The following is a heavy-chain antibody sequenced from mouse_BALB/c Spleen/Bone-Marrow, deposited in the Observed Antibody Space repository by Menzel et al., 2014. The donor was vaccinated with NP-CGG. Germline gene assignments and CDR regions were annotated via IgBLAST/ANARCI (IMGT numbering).Heavy chain of an antibody. CDR3: ARRRREYYFDY. CDR2: IYPGEGDT. CDR1: GYTFTSYW. D-gene: IGHD2-12*01. V-gene: IGHV1-87*01. J-gene: IGHJ2*01. Sequence: VKLVESGAELARPGASVKLSCKASGYTFTSYWMQWVKQRPGQGLEWIGAIYPGEGDTRYTQKFKGKAPLTADKSSSTAYMQPSSLASEDSAVYYCARRRREYYFDYWGQGTTLTVSS.